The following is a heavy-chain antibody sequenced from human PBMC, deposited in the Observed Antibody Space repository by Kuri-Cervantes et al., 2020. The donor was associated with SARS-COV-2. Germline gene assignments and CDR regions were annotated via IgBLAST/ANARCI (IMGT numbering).Heavy chain of an antibody. D-gene: IGHD1-26*01. Sequence: GGSLRLSCAASGFTFSSYAMHWVRQAPGKGLEWVAVISYDGSNKYYADSVKGRFTISRDNPKNTLYLQMNSLRAEDTAVYYCARETYSGSFNFDYWGQGTLVTVSS. CDR3: ARETYSGSFNFDY. CDR1: GFTFSSYA. V-gene: IGHV3-30-3*01. CDR2: ISYDGSNK. J-gene: IGHJ4*02.